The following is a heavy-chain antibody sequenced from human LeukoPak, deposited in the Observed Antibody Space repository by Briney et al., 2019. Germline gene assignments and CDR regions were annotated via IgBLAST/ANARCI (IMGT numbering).Heavy chain of an antibody. CDR3: AKDMVRGVTPSDY. CDR2: ISGSGGRT. Sequence: GGSLRLSFPASGFTFSSYARGWVRQAPGKGRGGVSAISGSGGRTYYADSVKGRFTISRDNSKNTLYLQMNSLRAEDTAVYYCAKDMVRGVTPSDYWGQGTLVTVSS. J-gene: IGHJ4*02. CDR1: GFTFSSYA. D-gene: IGHD3-10*01. V-gene: IGHV3-23*01.